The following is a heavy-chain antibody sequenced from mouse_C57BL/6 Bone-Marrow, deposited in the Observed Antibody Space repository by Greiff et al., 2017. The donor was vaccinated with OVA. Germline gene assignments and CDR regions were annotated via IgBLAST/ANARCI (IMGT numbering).Heavy chain of an antibody. CDR3: ARRDYDGVYYAMDY. Sequence: VQLKESGAELARPGASVKLSCKASGYTFTSYGISWVKQRTGQGLEWIGEIYPRSGNTYYNEKFKGKATLTADKSSSTAYMELRSLTSEDSAVYFCARRDYDGVYYAMDYWGQGTSVTVSS. J-gene: IGHJ4*01. CDR1: GYTFTSYG. D-gene: IGHD2-4*01. V-gene: IGHV1-81*01. CDR2: IYPRSGNT.